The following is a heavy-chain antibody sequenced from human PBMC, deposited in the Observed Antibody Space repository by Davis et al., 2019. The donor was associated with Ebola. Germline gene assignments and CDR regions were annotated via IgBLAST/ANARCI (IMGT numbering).Heavy chain of an antibody. CDR3: ARGVTDILTGFVDV. CDR1: GGSISSGGYY. CDR2: IYYSGTT. D-gene: IGHD3-9*01. Sequence: MPSETLSLTCAVSGGSISSGGYYWNWIRQHPGEDLEWIGIIYYSGTTHYNPSLKSRVIISRDTSKNQFSLKLSSVTAADTAVNYCARGVTDILTGFVDVWGKGTTVTVSS. J-gene: IGHJ6*04. V-gene: IGHV4-31*11.